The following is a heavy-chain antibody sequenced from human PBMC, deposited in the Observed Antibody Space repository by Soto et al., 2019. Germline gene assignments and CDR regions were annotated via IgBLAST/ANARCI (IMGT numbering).Heavy chain of an antibody. J-gene: IGHJ6*02. V-gene: IGHV3-48*03. D-gene: IGHD3-10*01. CDR3: AREGLGRRITQPYYHDGMDV. Sequence: EMQLVESGGGLVQPGGSLRLSCAASGFTFSNYEFNWVRQAPGKGLEWVSYISSNGRTLYYVDSLTGRFTISRDDASNSLYLQMTSLRADDTAVYYCAREGLGRRITQPYYHDGMDVWGHGTPVIVSS. CDR2: ISSNGRTL. CDR1: GFTFSNYE.